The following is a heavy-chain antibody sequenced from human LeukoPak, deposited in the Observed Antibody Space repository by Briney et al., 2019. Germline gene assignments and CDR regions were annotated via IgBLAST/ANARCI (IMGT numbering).Heavy chain of an antibody. CDR2: IIPIFGTA. D-gene: IGHD3-22*01. Sequence: SVKVSCKASGGTFRSYAISWVRQAPGQGLEWMGGIIPIFGTANYAQKFQGRVTITADESTSTAYMELSSLRSEDTAVYYCARDGYDSSGYFGYYFDYWGQGTLVTVSS. CDR3: ARDGYDSSGYFGYYFDY. CDR1: GGTFRSYA. J-gene: IGHJ4*02. V-gene: IGHV1-69*13.